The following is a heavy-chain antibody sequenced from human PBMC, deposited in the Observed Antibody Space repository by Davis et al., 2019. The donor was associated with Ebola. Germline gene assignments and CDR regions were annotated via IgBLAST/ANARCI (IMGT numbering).Heavy chain of an antibody. D-gene: IGHD3-10*01. CDR1: GGSISSYY. V-gene: IGHV4-59*01. CDR3: ARGVTFDV. CDR2: INYRGSA. J-gene: IGHJ4*02. Sequence: MPGGSLRLSCTVSGGSISSYYWSWIRQPPGKGLEWIGYINYRGSAIHNPSLKSRVTISVDTSKNQFSLKLSSVTAADTALYYCARGVTFDVWGQGTLVTVSS.